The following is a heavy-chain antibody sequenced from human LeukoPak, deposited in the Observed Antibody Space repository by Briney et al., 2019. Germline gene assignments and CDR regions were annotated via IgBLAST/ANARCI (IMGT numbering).Heavy chain of an antibody. Sequence: GGSLRPSCAASGFTFSSYGMHWVRQAPGKGLEWVAVISYDGSNKYYADSVKGRFTISRDNSKNTLYLQMNSLRAEDTAVYYCAKGSYSSSWYWDYFDYWGQGTLVTVSS. CDR1: GFTFSSYG. CDR2: ISYDGSNK. J-gene: IGHJ4*02. D-gene: IGHD6-13*01. V-gene: IGHV3-30*18. CDR3: AKGSYSSSWYWDYFDY.